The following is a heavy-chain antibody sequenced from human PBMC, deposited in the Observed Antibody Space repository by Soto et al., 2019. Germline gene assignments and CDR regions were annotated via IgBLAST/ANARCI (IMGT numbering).Heavy chain of an antibody. CDR2: IRSKANSYAT. CDR3: TILAYSSGPT. J-gene: IGHJ5*02. Sequence: GGSLRLSCAASGFTFSGSATHWVRQASGKGLEWVGRIRSKANSYATAYAASVKGRFTISRDDSKNTAYLQMNSLKTEDTAVYYCTILAYSSGPTWGQGTLVTVSS. CDR1: GFTFSGSA. V-gene: IGHV3-73*01. D-gene: IGHD6-19*01.